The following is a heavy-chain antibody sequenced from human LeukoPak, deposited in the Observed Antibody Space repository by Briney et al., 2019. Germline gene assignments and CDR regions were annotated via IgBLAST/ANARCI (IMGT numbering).Heavy chain of an antibody. V-gene: IGHV1-18*01. Sequence: GASVKVSCKASGYTFTSYGISWVRQAPGQGLEWMGWISAYNGNTNYAQKLQGRVTVTTDTSTSTAYMELRSLRSDDTAVYYCARDQSGLLWFGELLWVTFDYWGQGTLVTVSS. CDR2: ISAYNGNT. J-gene: IGHJ4*02. CDR3: ARDQSGLLWFGELLWVTFDY. CDR1: GYTFTSYG. D-gene: IGHD3-10*01.